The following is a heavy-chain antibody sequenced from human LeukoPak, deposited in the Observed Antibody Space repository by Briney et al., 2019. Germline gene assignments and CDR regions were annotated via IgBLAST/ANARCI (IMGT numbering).Heavy chain of an antibody. V-gene: IGHV4-59*01. CDR1: GGSISSYY. D-gene: IGHD2-15*01. CDR3: ARGRYCSGGSCQFDY. CDR2: IYYSENT. J-gene: IGHJ4*02. Sequence: KPSETLSLTCTVPGGSISSYYWSWIRQPPGRGLEWIGYIYYSENTNYNPSLKSRVTISVDTSKNQFSLKLSSVTAADTAVYYCARGRYCSGGSCQFDYWGQGTLVTVSS.